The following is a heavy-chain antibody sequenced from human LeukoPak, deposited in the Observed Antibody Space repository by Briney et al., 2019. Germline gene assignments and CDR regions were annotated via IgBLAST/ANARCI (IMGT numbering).Heavy chain of an antibody. V-gene: IGHV3-48*03. D-gene: IGHD3-3*01. CDR1: GFTFSSYE. CDR3: ARSYYFYDFWSGYYN. Sequence: PGGSLRLSCAASGFTFSSYEMNWVRQAPGKGLEWVSYIRSSGSTIYYADSVKGRFTISRDNAKNSLYLQMNSLRAEDTAVYYCARSYYFYDFWSGYYNWGQGTLVTVSS. J-gene: IGHJ4*02. CDR2: IRSSGSTI.